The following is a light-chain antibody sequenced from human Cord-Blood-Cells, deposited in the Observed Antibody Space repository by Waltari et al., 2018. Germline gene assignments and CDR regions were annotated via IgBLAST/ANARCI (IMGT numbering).Light chain of an antibody. V-gene: IGKV1-39*01. J-gene: IGKJ2*01. CDR3: QHSYSTPYT. CDR2: AAS. CDR1: HSISSY. Sequence: DLQMTQSPSSLAASVRNKVTLPCRASHSISSYLNWYQQKPGKAPKLLIYAASSLQSGVRSRFSGSGSGTDFTLTISRLQPEDFATYYCQHSYSTPYTFGQGTKLEIK.